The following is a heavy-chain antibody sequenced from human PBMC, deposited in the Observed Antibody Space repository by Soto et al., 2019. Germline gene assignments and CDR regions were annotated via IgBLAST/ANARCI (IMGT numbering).Heavy chain of an antibody. CDR1: GFTFSGSA. J-gene: IGHJ2*01. CDR3: TRNARQYCGGDCYLLPYFDL. V-gene: IGHV3-73*02. CDR2: IRSKANNYAT. Sequence: EVQLVESGGGLVQPGGSLKLSCAASGFTFSGSAMHWVRQASGKGLEWVGRIRSKANNYATAYAASVKGRFTISRDDSKNTAYLQMNSLKTEDTAVYYCTRNARQYCGGDCYLLPYFDLWGRGTLVTVSS. D-gene: IGHD2-21*02.